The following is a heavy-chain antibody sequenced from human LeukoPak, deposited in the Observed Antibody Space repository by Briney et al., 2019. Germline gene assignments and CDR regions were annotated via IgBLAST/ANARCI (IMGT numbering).Heavy chain of an antibody. J-gene: IGHJ4*02. D-gene: IGHD4-17*01. V-gene: IGHV1-2*06. CDR1: GYTFTGYY. CDR3: AATNDYGDYRLDY. CDR2: INPNSGGT. Sequence: ASVKVSCKASGYTFTGYYMHWVRQAPGQGLEWMGRINPNSGGTNYAQKFQERVTITRDMSTSTAYMELSSLRSEDTAVYYCAATNDYGDYRLDYWGQGTLVTVSS.